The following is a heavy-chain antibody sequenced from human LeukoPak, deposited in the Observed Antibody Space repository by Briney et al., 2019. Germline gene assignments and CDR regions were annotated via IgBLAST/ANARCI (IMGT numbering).Heavy chain of an antibody. CDR3: ANYCSSTSCYTIFDY. J-gene: IGHJ4*02. Sequence: GSLRLSCAASGFTFSSYWMSWVREAPGKGLEGIGSIYYSGSTYYNPSLKSRVTISVDTSKNHFSLKLSSVTAADTAVYYCANYCSSTSCYTIFDYWSQGTLVTVSS. CDR1: GFTFSSYW. D-gene: IGHD2-2*02. CDR2: IYYSGST. V-gene: IGHV4-39*02.